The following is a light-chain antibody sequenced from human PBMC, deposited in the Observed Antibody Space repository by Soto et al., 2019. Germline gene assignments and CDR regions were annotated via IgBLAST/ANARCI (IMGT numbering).Light chain of an antibody. J-gene: IGKJ1*01. Sequence: IMLTQSSGTLSLSPGERATLSCRPSQSVSSSYLAWYQKKPGQAPRLLIYGASRRATGIPDRVSGRGAGTDGTRTISRRENDDVAGYSFQQYDSEPRTFGQGTKVDIK. CDR3: QQYDSEPRT. CDR2: GAS. CDR1: QSVSSSY. V-gene: IGKV3-20*01.